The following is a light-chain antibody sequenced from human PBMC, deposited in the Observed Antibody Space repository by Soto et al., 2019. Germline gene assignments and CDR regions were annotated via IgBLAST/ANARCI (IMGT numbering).Light chain of an antibody. V-gene: IGKV3-15*01. J-gene: IGKJ5*01. Sequence: EIVLTQSPATLSVSPGERATLSCWASQSISSNLAWHQQKPGQPPRLLIYDASSRATGIPARFRCGGAGTDFTLPFGGLLYEDFGVYYVRTFDKCRITCAKGPGLDIK. CDR3: RTFDKCRIT. CDR1: QSISSN. CDR2: DAS.